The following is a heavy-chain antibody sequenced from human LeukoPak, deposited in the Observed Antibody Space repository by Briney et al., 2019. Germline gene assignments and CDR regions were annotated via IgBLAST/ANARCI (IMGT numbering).Heavy chain of an antibody. V-gene: IGHV4-59*11. CDR1: GGSISSHY. Sequence: SETLSLTCTVSGGSISSHYRSWIRQPPGKGLEWIGYIYYSGSTNYSPSLKSRVTISIQTSKSQFSLNLNSVTDADTAVYYCAGRGGGNYPYYYWGRGTPVTVSS. CDR2: IYYSGST. J-gene: IGHJ4*02. D-gene: IGHD3-16*01. CDR3: AGRGGGNYPYYY.